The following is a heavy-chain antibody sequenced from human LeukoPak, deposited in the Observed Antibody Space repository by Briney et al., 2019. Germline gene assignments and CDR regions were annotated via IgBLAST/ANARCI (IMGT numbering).Heavy chain of an antibody. J-gene: IGHJ4*02. V-gene: IGHV3-66*01. D-gene: IGHD3-10*01. CDR3: ARARGFGELLSYYFDY. Sequence: GGSLRLSCAASGFTVSSNYMSWVRQAPGKGLEWVSVIYSGGSTYYADSVKGRFTISRDNSKNTLYLQMNSLRAEDTAVYYCARARGFGELLSYYFDYWGQGTLVTVSS. CDR1: GFTVSSNY. CDR2: IYSGGST.